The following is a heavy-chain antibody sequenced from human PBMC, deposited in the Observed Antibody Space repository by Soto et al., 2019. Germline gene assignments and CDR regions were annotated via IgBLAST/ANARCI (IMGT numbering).Heavy chain of an antibody. J-gene: IGHJ4*02. Sequence: ASVKVSCKASGYTFTGYYMHWVRQAPGQGLEWMGWINPNSGGTNHAQKFQGRVTMTRDTSISTAYMELSRLRSDDTAVYYCARVSWNVDTAMVSRAYFDYWGQGTLVTVSS. CDR1: GYTFTGYY. CDR2: INPNSGGT. CDR3: ARVSWNVDTAMVSRAYFDY. D-gene: IGHD5-18*01. V-gene: IGHV1-2*02.